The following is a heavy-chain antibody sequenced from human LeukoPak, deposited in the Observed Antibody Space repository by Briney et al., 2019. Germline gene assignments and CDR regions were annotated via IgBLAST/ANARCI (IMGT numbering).Heavy chain of an antibody. D-gene: IGHD3-10*01. Sequence: GASVKVSCKASGYTFTSYGISWVRQAPGQGLEWMGWISAYNGNTNYAQKLLGRVTMTTDTSTSTAYMELRSLRSDDTAVYYCARGQLTMVHRSGLRYFDYWGQGTLVTVSS. CDR3: ARGQLTMVHRSGLRYFDY. V-gene: IGHV1-18*04. CDR1: GYTFTSYG. CDR2: ISAYNGNT. J-gene: IGHJ4*02.